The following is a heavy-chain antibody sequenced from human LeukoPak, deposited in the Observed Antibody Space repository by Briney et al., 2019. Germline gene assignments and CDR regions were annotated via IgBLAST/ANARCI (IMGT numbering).Heavy chain of an antibody. D-gene: IGHD5-18*01. Sequence: AASVKVSCKASGYTFTGYYMHLVRQAPGQGLEWMGWINPNSGGTNYAQKFQGRVTMTRDTSISTAYMELSRLRSDDTAVYYCARHRRYSYGYAFGYWGQGTLVTVSS. J-gene: IGHJ4*02. CDR2: INPNSGGT. V-gene: IGHV1-2*02. CDR1: GYTFTGYY. CDR3: ARHRRYSYGYAFGY.